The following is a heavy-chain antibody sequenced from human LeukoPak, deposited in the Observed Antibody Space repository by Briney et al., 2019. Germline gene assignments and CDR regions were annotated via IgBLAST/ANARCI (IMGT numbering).Heavy chain of an antibody. CDR1: GFTFSSYE. CDR3: AREEGSWYYYNGGYFDY. J-gene: IGHJ4*02. CDR2: ISSSGSTI. D-gene: IGHD6-13*01. V-gene: IGHV3-48*03. Sequence: PGGSLRLSCAASGFTFSSYEMNWVRQAPGKGLEWVSYISSSGSTIYYADSVKGRFTISRDNAKNSLYLQMNSLRAEDTAVYYCAREEGSWYYYNGGYFDYWGQGTLVTVSS.